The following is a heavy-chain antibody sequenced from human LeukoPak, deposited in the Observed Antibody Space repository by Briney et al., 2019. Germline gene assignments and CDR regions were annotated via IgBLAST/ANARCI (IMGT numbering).Heavy chain of an antibody. D-gene: IGHD2-2*01. Sequence: SETLSLTCAVYGGSFSGYYWSWIRQPPGKGLEWIGEINHSGSTNYNPSLKSRVTISVDTSKNQSSLKLSSVTAADTAVYYCARGIVVVPAAISPYYYYYGMDVWGQGTTVTVSS. V-gene: IGHV4-34*01. J-gene: IGHJ6*02. CDR3: ARGIVVVPAAISPYYYYYGMDV. CDR1: GGSFSGYY. CDR2: INHSGST.